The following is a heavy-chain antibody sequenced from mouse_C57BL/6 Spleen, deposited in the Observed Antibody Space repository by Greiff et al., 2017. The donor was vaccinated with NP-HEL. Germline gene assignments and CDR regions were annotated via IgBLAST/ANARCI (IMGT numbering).Heavy chain of an antibody. CDR3: ARYEMVRDFDY. J-gene: IGHJ2*01. V-gene: IGHV1-55*01. Sequence: VQLQQSGAELVKPGASVKMSCKASGYTFTSYWITWVKQRPGQGLEWIGDIYPGSGSTNYNEKFKSKATLTVDTSSSTAYMKLSSLTSEDSAVYYGARYEMVRDFDYWGQGTTLTVSS. CDR2: IYPGSGST. CDR1: GYTFTSYW. D-gene: IGHD2-2*01.